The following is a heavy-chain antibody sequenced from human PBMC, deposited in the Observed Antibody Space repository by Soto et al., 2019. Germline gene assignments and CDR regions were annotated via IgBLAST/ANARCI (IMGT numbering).Heavy chain of an antibody. Sequence: WWSCVNKPPGKGLEWIAYIYHSGSTYYNPSLKSRVTISVDRSENQFSLKLTSVTAADTAVYYCVRESVASGPKDSDTLGPGTLVPVSS. J-gene: IGHJ5*02. CDR3: VRESVASGPKDSDT. V-gene: IGHV4-4*02. CDR2: IYHSGST. D-gene: IGHD6-6*01.